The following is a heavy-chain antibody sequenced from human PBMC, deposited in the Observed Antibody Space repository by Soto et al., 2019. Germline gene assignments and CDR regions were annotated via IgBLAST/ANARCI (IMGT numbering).Heavy chain of an antibody. CDR1: GGTFSSYA. CDR3: ATILTTVTTRYYYYGMDV. D-gene: IGHD4-4*01. V-gene: IGHV1-69*12. J-gene: IGHJ6*02. Sequence: QVQLVQSGAEVKKPGSSVKVSCKASGGTFSSYAISWVRQAPGQGLEWMGEIIPIFGTANYAQKFQGRVTITADESTSTAYMELSSLRSEDTAVYYCATILTTVTTRYYYYGMDVWGQGTTVTVSS. CDR2: IIPIFGTA.